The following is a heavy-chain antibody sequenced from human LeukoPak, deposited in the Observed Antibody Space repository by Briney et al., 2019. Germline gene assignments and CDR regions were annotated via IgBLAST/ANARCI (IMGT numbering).Heavy chain of an antibody. CDR3: ARVYEIAAADTYGMDV. J-gene: IGHJ6*02. CDR1: GFTFSSYA. CDR2: ISGSGGST. D-gene: IGHD6-13*01. Sequence: GGSLRLSCAASGFTFSSYAMSWVRQAPGKGLEWVSAISGSGGSTYYADSVKGRFTISRDNSKNTLYLQMNSLKAEDTAVYYCARVYEIAAADTYGMDVWGQGTTVTVSS. V-gene: IGHV3-23*01.